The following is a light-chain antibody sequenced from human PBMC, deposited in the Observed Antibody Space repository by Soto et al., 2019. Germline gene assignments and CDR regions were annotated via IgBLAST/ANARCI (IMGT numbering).Light chain of an antibody. V-gene: IGKV3D-15*01. CDR3: QQYNNWPPIT. CDR2: RAA. J-gene: IGKJ5*01. CDR1: QSVSSS. Sequence: EIVLTQSPGTLSLSPGERATLSCRASQSVSSSLAWYQQKPGQAPRLLIYRAATRATGIPARFSGSGSGTEFTLTISSLQSEDVAVYYCQQYNNWPPITFGQGTRLEIK.